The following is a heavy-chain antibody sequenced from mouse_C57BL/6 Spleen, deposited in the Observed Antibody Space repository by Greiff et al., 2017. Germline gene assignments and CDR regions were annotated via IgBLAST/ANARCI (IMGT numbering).Heavy chain of an antibody. Sequence: EVKLVESGGGLVKPGGSLKLSCAASGFTFSDYGMHWVRQAPEKGLAWVAYISSGSGTLFYADTVKGRFTISRDNAKNTLFLQMTSLRSEDTAMCYCARDHYGSSFDYWGQGTTLTVSS. V-gene: IGHV5-17*01. CDR2: ISSGSGTL. J-gene: IGHJ2*01. CDR1: GFTFSDYG. CDR3: ARDHYGSSFDY. D-gene: IGHD1-1*01.